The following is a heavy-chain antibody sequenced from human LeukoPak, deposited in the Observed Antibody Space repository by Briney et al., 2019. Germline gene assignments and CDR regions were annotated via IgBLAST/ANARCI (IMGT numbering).Heavy chain of an antibody. Sequence: GGSLRLSCAASGFTFSTYTMHWVRQAPGKGLEWVSSISSRSNYADSVRGRFTISRDNAKNSLYLQMNSLRAEDTAVYYCARGTQTSDYGNYADAFDIWGQGTMVTVSS. D-gene: IGHD4-11*01. CDR3: ARGTQTSDYGNYADAFDI. CDR1: GFTFSTYT. J-gene: IGHJ3*02. CDR2: ISSRS. V-gene: IGHV3-21*01.